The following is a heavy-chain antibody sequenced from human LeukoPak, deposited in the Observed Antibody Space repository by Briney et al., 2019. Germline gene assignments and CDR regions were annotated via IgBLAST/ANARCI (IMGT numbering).Heavy chain of an antibody. CDR1: GFTFSDYQ. D-gene: IGHD5-12*01. Sequence: KPGGSLRLSCAASGFTFSDYQMSWIRQAPGKGLEWVSYIRSSGSDTYYADSVKGRFTISRDNTKNALYLQMNSLRADDTAVYYCARRGPNSGPTFDYWGQGTLVSVSS. V-gene: IGHV3-11*01. CDR3: ARRGPNSGPTFDY. CDR2: IRSSGSDT. J-gene: IGHJ4*02.